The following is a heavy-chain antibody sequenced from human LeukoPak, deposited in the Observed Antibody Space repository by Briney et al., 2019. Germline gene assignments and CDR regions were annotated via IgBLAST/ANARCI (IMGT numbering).Heavy chain of an antibody. CDR1: GFTFSDYY. CDR2: ISSSGSTI. Sequence: GGSLRLSCAASGFTFSDYYMSWIRQAPGKGLEWVPYISSSGSTIYYADSVKGRFTISRDNAKNSLYLQMNSLRAEDTAVYYCASPLKGGYYGNFDYWGQGTLVTVSS. V-gene: IGHV3-11*04. CDR3: ASPLKGGYYGNFDY. J-gene: IGHJ4*02. D-gene: IGHD3-22*01.